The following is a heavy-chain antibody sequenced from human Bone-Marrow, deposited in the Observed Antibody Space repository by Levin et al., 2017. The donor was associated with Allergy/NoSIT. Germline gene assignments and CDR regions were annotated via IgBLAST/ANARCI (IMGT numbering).Heavy chain of an antibody. CDR1: GFTFGDYA. Sequence: NPGGSLRLSCTASGFTFGDYAMSWFRQAPGKGLEWVSFIRSKAFSGTTEYAASVKGRFTISRDDSKSIAYLQMNSLKTEDTAVYYCTRKAAALPFDFWGQGTLVTVSS. CDR2: IRSKAFSGTT. J-gene: IGHJ4*02. V-gene: IGHV3-49*05. CDR3: TRKAAALPFDF. D-gene: IGHD6-25*01.